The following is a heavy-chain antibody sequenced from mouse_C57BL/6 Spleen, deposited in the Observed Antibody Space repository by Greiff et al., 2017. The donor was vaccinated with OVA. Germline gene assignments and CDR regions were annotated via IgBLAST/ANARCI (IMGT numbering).Heavy chain of an antibody. D-gene: IGHD2-3*01. CDR2: IYPGSGST. CDR1: GYTFTSYW. CDR3: ARVGDDDDCFDY. J-gene: IGHJ2*01. Sequence: QVQLKQPGAELVKPGASVKMSCKASGYTFTSYWITWVQQRPGQGLEWIGDIYPGSGSTNYNEKFKSKATLTVDTSSSTAYMQLSSLTSEDSAVYYCARVGDDDDCFDYWGQGTTLTVSA. V-gene: IGHV1-55*01.